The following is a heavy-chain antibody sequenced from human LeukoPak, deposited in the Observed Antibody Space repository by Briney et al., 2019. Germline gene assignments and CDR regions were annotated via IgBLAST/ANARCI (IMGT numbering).Heavy chain of an antibody. D-gene: IGHD6-19*01. Sequence: GGSLRLSCAASGFTFSSYGMHWVRQAPGKGLEWVAVISYDGSNKYYADSVKGRFTISRDNSKSTLYLQMNSLRAEDTAVYYCAKDTSGWYYFDYWGQGTLVTVSS. J-gene: IGHJ4*02. V-gene: IGHV3-30*18. CDR3: AKDTSGWYYFDY. CDR1: GFTFSSYG. CDR2: ISYDGSNK.